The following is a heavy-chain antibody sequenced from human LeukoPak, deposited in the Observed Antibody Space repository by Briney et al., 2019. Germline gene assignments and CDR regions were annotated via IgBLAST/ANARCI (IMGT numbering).Heavy chain of an antibody. CDR2: IYSGGST. J-gene: IGHJ4*02. Sequence: GGSLGLSCAASGFTVSSNYMSWVRQAPGKGLEWVSVIYSGGSTYYADSVKGRFTISRDNSKNTLYLQMNSLRAEDTAVYYCARDMYYYDSSGYSPFDYWGQGTLVTVSS. CDR3: ARDMYYYDSSGYSPFDY. CDR1: GFTVSSNY. V-gene: IGHV3-66*01. D-gene: IGHD3-22*01.